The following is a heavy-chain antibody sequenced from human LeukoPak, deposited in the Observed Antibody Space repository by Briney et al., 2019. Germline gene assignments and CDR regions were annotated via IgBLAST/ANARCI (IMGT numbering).Heavy chain of an antibody. D-gene: IGHD2-2*01. CDR1: GFTSSAYD. Sequence: GESLGLSCAASGFTSSAYDMPWVRRITGGGLEWVSTSGTVGDTFYSDSVKGRFTISRENAKNSVHLQMNSLRVEASAIYFCVRAAMPYIINGRRFDYWGQGTLVTVSS. CDR3: VRAAMPYIINGRRFDY. CDR2: SGTVGDT. J-gene: IGHJ4*02. V-gene: IGHV3-13*04.